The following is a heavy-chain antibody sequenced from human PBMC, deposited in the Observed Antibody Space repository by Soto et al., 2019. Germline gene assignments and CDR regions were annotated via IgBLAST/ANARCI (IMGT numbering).Heavy chain of an antibody. CDR2: IYSGGST. V-gene: IGHV3-66*01. CDR1: GFTVSRNY. D-gene: IGHD3-22*01. CDR3: ARIANGPDSSAYYSA. J-gene: IGHJ4*02. Sequence: EVQLVESGGGLVQPGGSLRLSCAASGFTVSRNYMTWVRQAPGKGLEWVSVIYSGGSTYYADSVKGRFTISRDNSKNTLYLQMNSLRAEDTAVYYCARIANGPDSSAYYSAWGQGTLVTVSS.